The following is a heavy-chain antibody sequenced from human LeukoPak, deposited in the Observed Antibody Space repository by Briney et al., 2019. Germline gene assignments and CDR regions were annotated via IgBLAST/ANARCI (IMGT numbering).Heavy chain of an antibody. CDR2: INSDGSST. CDR3: ATDGRLGNFES. CDR1: GFTFSSYW. D-gene: IGHD7-27*01. V-gene: IGHV3-74*01. Sequence: GGSLRLSCAASGFTFSSYWMHWVRQAPGKGLVWVSRINSDGSSTRYADSVKGRFTISRDNAKNTLYLEMNSLSVDDTAVYYCATDGRLGNFESWGQGTLVTVSS. J-gene: IGHJ4*02.